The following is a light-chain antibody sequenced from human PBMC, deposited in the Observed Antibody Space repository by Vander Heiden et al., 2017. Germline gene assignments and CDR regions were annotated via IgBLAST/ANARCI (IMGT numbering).Light chain of an antibody. CDR2: AAS. V-gene: IGKV1-8*01. CDR1: QGISSY. Sequence: AIRMTQSPSSFSASTGDRVTITCRASQGISSYLAWYQQKPGTAPKLLIYAASTLQSGVPSRFSGSGSGTDFTLTINCLQSEDFATYYCQQHYTYPFTFGPGTKVDIK. CDR3: QQHYTYPFT. J-gene: IGKJ3*01.